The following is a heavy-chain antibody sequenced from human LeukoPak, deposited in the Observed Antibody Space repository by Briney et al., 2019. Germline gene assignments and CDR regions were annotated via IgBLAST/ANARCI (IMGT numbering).Heavy chain of an antibody. CDR3: ARELDFLSGYGMDV. CDR2: INAGNGNT. V-gene: IGHV1-3*01. CDR1: GFTFTTYA. J-gene: IGHJ6*02. Sequence: ASVTVSCTTSGFTFTTYAIQWVRQAPGQRLEWMGWINAGNGNTKYSQNFQGRVTITRDTSASTAYMELSSLRSEDTAVYYCARELDFLSGYGMDVWGQGTTVTVSS. D-gene: IGHD3-3*01.